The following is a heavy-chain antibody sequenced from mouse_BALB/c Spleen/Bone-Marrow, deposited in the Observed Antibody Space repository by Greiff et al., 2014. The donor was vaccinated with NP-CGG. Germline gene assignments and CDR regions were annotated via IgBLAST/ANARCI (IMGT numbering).Heavy chain of an antibody. V-gene: IGHV2-3*01. CDR1: GFSFTSYG. Sequence: VKLVESGPGLVAPSQSLSITCTVSGFSFTSYGVSWVRQPPGKGLEWLGVIWGDGSRNYHSALISRLSISKDNSKSPVFLKLNSLQTDDTATYYCRGGPWFAYWGQGTLVTVSA. J-gene: IGHJ3*01. D-gene: IGHD3-3*01. CDR2: IWGDGSR. CDR3: RGGPWFAY.